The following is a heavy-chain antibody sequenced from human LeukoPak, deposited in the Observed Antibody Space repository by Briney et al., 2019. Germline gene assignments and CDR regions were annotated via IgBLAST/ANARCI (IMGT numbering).Heavy chain of an antibody. D-gene: IGHD3-10*01. CDR1: GYTFTSYD. CDR2: MNPNSGNT. J-gene: IGHJ5*02. CDR3: ARYGSGSYYNDAWFDP. Sequence: GASVKVSCKASGYTFTSYDINWVRQATGQGLEWMGWMNPNSGNTGYAQKFQGRVTITRNTSISTAYMELSSLRSEDTAVYYCARYGSGSYYNDAWFDPWGQGTLVTVSS. V-gene: IGHV1-8*03.